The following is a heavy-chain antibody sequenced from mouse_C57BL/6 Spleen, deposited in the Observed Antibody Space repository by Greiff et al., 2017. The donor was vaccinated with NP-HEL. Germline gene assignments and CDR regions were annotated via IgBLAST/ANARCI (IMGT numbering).Heavy chain of an antibody. CDR3: TRWYHEGYFDV. V-gene: IGHV1-15*01. J-gene: IGHJ1*03. Sequence: QVQLKQSGAELVRPGASVTLSCKASGYTFTDYEMHWVKQTPVHGLEWIGAIDPETGGTAYNQKFKGKAILTADKSSSTAYMELRSLTSEDSAVYYCTRWYHEGYFDVWGTGTTVTVSS. CDR2: IDPETGGT. D-gene: IGHD1-1*02. CDR1: GYTFTDYE.